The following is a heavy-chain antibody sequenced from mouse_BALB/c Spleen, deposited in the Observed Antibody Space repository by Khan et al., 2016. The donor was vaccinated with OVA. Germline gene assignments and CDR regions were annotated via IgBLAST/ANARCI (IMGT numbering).Heavy chain of an antibody. D-gene: IGHD1-1*01. Sequence: QVQLQQSGAELAKPGASVKMSCKASGYTFINYWILWVKQRPGQGLEWIGYINPSTGYTEYNQNFKDKATLTADKSSSTAYMQLSSLTTEDAEVDYCARRGLRGDFDYWGQGTTLAVST. CDR3: ARRGLRGDFDY. CDR1: GYTFINYW. CDR2: INPSTGYT. J-gene: IGHJ2*01. V-gene: IGHV1-7*01.